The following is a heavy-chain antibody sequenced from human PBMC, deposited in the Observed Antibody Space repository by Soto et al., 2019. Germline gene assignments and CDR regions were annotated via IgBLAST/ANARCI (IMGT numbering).Heavy chain of an antibody. D-gene: IGHD6-13*01. Sequence: SGGSLRLSCAASGFTFSDFAMTWVRQAPGKGLEWVSSIGGTGVTTYYADSVKGRFTISRDNSKNTVSLQMSSLRAEDTAIFYCAKDLGSAWYQIDYWGQGIMVTVS. J-gene: IGHJ4*02. CDR1: GFTFSDFA. V-gene: IGHV3-23*01. CDR2: IGGTGVTT. CDR3: AKDLGSAWYQIDY.